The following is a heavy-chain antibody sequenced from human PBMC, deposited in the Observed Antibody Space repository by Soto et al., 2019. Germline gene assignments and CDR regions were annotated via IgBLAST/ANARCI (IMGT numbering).Heavy chain of an antibody. J-gene: IGHJ3*02. Sequence: GGSLRLSCAASGFTFSSYSMNWVRQAPGKGLEWVPSISSTTSYIYYGDSVKGRFTISRDNAKNSLYLQMNSLRAEDTAVYYCAREATDDAFDIWGQGTMVTDSS. CDR1: GFTFSSYS. D-gene: IGHD1-26*01. V-gene: IGHV3-21*01. CDR2: ISSTTSYI. CDR3: AREATDDAFDI.